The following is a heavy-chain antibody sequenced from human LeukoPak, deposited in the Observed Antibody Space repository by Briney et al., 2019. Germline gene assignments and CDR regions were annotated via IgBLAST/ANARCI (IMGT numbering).Heavy chain of an antibody. CDR2: INHSGST. CDR3: ARNSGYDLIDY. D-gene: IGHD5-12*01. Sequence: SETLSLTCAVYGGSFSGYYWSWIRQPPGKGLEWIGEINHSGSTNYNPSLKSRVTISVDTSKNQFSLKLSSVTAADTAVYYCARNSGYDLIDYWGQGTLVTVSS. V-gene: IGHV4-34*01. J-gene: IGHJ4*02. CDR1: GGSFSGYY.